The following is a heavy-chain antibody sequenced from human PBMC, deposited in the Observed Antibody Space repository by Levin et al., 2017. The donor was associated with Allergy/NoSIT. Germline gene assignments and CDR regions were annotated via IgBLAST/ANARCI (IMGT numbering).Heavy chain of an antibody. CDR1: GGSFSGYY. Sequence: SETLSLTCAVYGGSFSGYYWSWIRQPPGKGLEWIGEINHSGSTNYNPSLKSRVTISVDTSKNQFSLKLSSVTAADTAVYYCARGRNIVVVVAARGSGAFDIWGQGTMVTVSS. CDR3: ARGRNIVVVVAARGSGAFDI. CDR2: INHSGST. D-gene: IGHD2-15*01. V-gene: IGHV4-34*01. J-gene: IGHJ3*02.